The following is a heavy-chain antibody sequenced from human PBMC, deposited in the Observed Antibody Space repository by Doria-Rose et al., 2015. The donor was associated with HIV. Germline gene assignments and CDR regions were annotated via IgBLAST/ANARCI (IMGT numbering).Heavy chain of an antibody. CDR2: IFSDDER. D-gene: IGHD6-13*01. CDR3: ARIKSSRWYHKYYFDS. Sequence: QVTLEESSPVLVKPTETLTLTCTVSGVSLSSPGMGVSWIRQPPGKALEWLANIFSDDERSYKTSLKSRLTISRGTSKSQVVLTMTDMDPVDTATYYCARIKSSRWYHKYYFDSWGQGTLVIVSA. V-gene: IGHV2-26*01. J-gene: IGHJ4*02. CDR1: GVSLSSPGMG.